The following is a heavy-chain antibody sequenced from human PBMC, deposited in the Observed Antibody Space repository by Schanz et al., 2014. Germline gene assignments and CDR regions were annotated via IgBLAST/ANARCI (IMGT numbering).Heavy chain of an antibody. V-gene: IGHV3-23*01. CDR2: ISDSGDTA. J-gene: IGHJ4*02. CDR3: AKSLESCPGGRCSRGYFDY. Sequence: DVQLLESGGGLVQPGGSLRLSCAASGFTFTNYAMSWVRQAPGKGLEWVSLISDSGDTAYYADSVKGRFTISRDNFKGALYLQMSSLRAEDTAVYSCAKSLESCPGGRCSRGYFDYWGQGTLVTVSS. CDR1: GFTFTNYA. D-gene: IGHD2-8*02.